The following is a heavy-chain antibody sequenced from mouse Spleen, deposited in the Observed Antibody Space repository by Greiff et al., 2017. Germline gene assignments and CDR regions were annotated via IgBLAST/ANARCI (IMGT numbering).Heavy chain of an antibody. J-gene: IGHJ2*01. CDR3: ATTALNY. Sequence: EVQLQQSGPELVKPGASVKISCKASGYTFTDYYMNWVKQSHGKSLEWIGDINPNNGGTSYNQKFKGKATLTVDKSSSTAYMELLSLTSEDSAVYYCATTALNYWGQGTTLTVSS. CDR2: INPNNGGT. D-gene: IGHD1-2*01. V-gene: IGHV1-26*01. CDR1: GYTFTDYY.